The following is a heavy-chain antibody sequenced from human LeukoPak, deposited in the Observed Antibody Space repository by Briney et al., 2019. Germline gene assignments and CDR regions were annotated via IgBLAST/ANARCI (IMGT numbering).Heavy chain of an antibody. CDR1: GGSNNSYY. D-gene: IGHD4-17*01. V-gene: IGHV4-59*01. CDR3: ARDLVTVTKGFDI. CDR2: ISYIGST. J-gene: IGHJ3*02. Sequence: SETLSLTCTVSGGSNNSYYWSWIRQPPGKGLEWIGYISYIGSTNYNPSLKSRVTISIDTSKNQFSLKLSSVTAADTAVYYCARDLVTVTKGFDIWGQGTMVSVSS.